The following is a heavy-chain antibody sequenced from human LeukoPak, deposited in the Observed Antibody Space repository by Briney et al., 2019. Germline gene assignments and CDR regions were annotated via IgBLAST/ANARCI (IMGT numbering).Heavy chain of an antibody. J-gene: IGHJ5*02. CDR2: IYYSGST. CDR1: GGSFSGYY. Sequence: SETLSLTCAVYGGSFSGYYWSWIRQPPGKGLEWIGYIYYSGSTNYNPSLKSRVTISVDTSKNQFSLKLSSVTAADTAVYYCARGGAAAGWMVFDPWGQGTLVTVSS. D-gene: IGHD6-13*01. V-gene: IGHV4-59*08. CDR3: ARGGAAAGWMVFDP.